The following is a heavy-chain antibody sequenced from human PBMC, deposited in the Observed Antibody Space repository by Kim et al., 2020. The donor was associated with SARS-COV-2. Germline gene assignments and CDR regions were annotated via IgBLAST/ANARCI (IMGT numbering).Heavy chain of an antibody. CDR1: GGSISGYH. D-gene: IGHD3-16*02. CDR3: ARGTYDYVWGSYRFVY. Sequence: ETLSLTCTVSGGSISGYHWSWIRQSPGRGLEWIGYIYYSGNTNYSPSLKSRVTISIDTSKNQFSLKLRSVTAADTAVYYCARGTYDYVWGSYRFVYWGQGTLVTVSS. CDR2: IYYSGNT. J-gene: IGHJ4*02. V-gene: IGHV4-59*01.